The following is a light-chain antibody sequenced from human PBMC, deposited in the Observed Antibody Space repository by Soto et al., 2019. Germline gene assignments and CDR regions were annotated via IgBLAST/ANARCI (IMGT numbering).Light chain of an antibody. J-gene: IGKJ2*01. Sequence: DIVMTQSPATLSVAPGERGTLSCRASQSVSSNLAWYQQKPGQAPRLLIYAASARATGIPARFSGSGSGTGFTLTISSLQSEDFAVYYCQQYNNWPYTFGQGTKVDIK. V-gene: IGKV3-15*01. CDR1: QSVSSN. CDR2: AAS. CDR3: QQYNNWPYT.